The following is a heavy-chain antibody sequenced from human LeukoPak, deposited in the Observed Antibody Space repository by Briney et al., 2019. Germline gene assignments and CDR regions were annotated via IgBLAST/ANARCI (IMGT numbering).Heavy chain of an antibody. V-gene: IGHV1-8*01. CDR1: GYTFISCD. D-gene: IGHD1-26*01. J-gene: IGHJ3*02. Sequence: GASVKVSCKASGYTFISCDINWVRQATGQGLEWMGRINPNSGNTDYAQKFQGRVTMTRNTSISTAYMELSSLRSEDTAVYYCARGSLLDAFDIWGQGTMVTVSS. CDR2: INPNSGNT. CDR3: ARGSLLDAFDI.